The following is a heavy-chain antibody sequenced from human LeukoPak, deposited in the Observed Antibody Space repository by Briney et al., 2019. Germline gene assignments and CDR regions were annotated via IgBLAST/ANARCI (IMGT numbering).Heavy chain of an antibody. J-gene: IGHJ4*02. D-gene: IGHD4-4*01. CDR1: GFTFSSYW. CDR3: ASGFLQYYFDY. Sequence: PGGSLRLSCAASGFTFSSYWMSWVRQPPGKGLEWVANIKQDGSEKYYVDSVKGRFTISRDNAKNSLYLQMNSLRAEDTAVYYCASGFLQYYFDYWGQGTLVTVSS. CDR2: IKQDGSEK. V-gene: IGHV3-7*03.